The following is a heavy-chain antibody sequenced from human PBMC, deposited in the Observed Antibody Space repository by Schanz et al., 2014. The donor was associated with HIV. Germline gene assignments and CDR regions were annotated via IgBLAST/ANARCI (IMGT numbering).Heavy chain of an antibody. CDR3: ARRRGWGSYRYFPYGLDV. CDR1: GYTFTNYD. D-gene: IGHD3-16*02. V-gene: IGHV1-8*01. J-gene: IGHJ6*02. CDR2: MNPNSGNT. Sequence: QVQLVQSGAEVKKPGASVRVSCKASGYTFTNYDINWVRQATGQGLEWMGWMNPNSGNTGYAQKFQGRVTMTRNTSISTAYMELSSLRSEDTAVYYCARRRGWGSYRYFPYGLDVWGQGTTVTVSS.